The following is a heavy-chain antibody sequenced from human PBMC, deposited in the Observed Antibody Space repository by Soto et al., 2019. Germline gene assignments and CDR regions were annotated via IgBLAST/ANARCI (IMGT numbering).Heavy chain of an antibody. D-gene: IGHD1-26*01. CDR3: AYISGTYYMPLN. CDR2: IFYSGTT. J-gene: IGHJ4*02. CDR1: GGSVSSGSYY. Sequence: PSETLSLTCIVSGGSVSSGSYYWNWMRQAPGKGLEWIGHIFYSGTTNYNPSLKSRVTISVDTSKNQFSLRLTSVTAADTALYYCAYISGTYYMPLNWGQGTLVTVSS. V-gene: IGHV4-61*01.